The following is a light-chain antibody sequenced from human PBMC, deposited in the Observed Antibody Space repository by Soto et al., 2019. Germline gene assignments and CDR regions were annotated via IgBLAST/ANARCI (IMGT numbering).Light chain of an antibody. CDR2: EVT. V-gene: IGLV2-8*01. J-gene: IGLJ1*01. CDR1: ASDVGVYNY. Sequence: QSALTQPPSAYGSLGQSVPISCTGTASDVGVYNYVSWYQQHPGKAPKLMIYEVTKRPSGVPDRFSGSKSGNTASLTVSGLQAEDEADYYCSSYAGSSTLYVFGTGTKSPS. CDR3: SSYAGSSTLYV.